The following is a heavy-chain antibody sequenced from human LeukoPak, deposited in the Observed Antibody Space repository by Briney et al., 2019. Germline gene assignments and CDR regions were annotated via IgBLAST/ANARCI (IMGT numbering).Heavy chain of an antibody. CDR3: AKVGTDSLVPATWVPGDY. V-gene: IGHV3-30-3*01. Sequence: PGRSLRLSCAASGFRFGDHAMHWVRQAPGKGLEWVAVISYDGSNKYYADSVKGRFTISRDNSRNTLYLQMNSLRAEDTAVYYCAKVGTDSLVPATWVPGDYWGQGTLVTVSS. CDR2: ISYDGSNK. J-gene: IGHJ4*02. D-gene: IGHD2-2*01. CDR1: GFRFGDHA.